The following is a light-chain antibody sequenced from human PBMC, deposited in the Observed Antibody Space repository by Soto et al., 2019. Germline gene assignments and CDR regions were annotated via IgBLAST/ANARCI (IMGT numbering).Light chain of an antibody. Sequence: QPALSQPASVSGSPGQSITISCTGPSSDFGDFDYVSWYQQYPGKAPKLMIYAVTNRPSGVSNRFSGSKSGNTASLTISGLQVEDEADNYCSSYAGSFTLGMFGGGTKLTVL. CDR3: SSYAGSFTLGM. V-gene: IGLV2-14*03. J-gene: IGLJ3*02. CDR1: SSDFGDFDY. CDR2: AVT.